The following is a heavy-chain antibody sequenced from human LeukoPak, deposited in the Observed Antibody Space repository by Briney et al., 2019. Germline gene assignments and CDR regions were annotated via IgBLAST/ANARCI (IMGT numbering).Heavy chain of an antibody. J-gene: IGHJ4*02. CDR3: ANLAYYYDSSGPKTSDY. V-gene: IGHV3-7*03. Sequence: GGSLRLSCAASGFTSSSYWMSWVRQAPGKGLEWVANIKQDGSEKYYVDSVKGRFTISRDNSKNTLYLQMNSLRAEDTAVYYCANLAYYYDSSGPKTSDYWGQGTLVTVSS. CDR2: IKQDGSEK. CDR1: GFTSSSYW. D-gene: IGHD3-22*01.